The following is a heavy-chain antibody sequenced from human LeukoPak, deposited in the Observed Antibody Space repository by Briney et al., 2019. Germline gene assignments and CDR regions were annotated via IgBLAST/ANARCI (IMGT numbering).Heavy chain of an antibody. CDR1: GFTFSSYG. CDR3: AKDLAPSGGYFDY. V-gene: IGHV3-30*18. Sequence: AGGSLRLSCAASGFTFSSYGMHWVRQAPGKGLEWVAVISYDGSNKYYADSVKGRFTISRDNSKNTLYLQMNSLRAEDTAVYYCAKDLAPSGGYFDYWGQGTLVTVSS. D-gene: IGHD4-23*01. CDR2: ISYDGSNK. J-gene: IGHJ4*02.